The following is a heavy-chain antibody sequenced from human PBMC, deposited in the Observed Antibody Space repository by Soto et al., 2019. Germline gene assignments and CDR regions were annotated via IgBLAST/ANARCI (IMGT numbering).Heavy chain of an antibody. CDR3: ARRSTAAVTLYYYYGMDV. D-gene: IGHD6-13*01. CDR2: IYYSGST. V-gene: IGHV4-39*01. Sequence: SETLSLTCTVSGGSISSSSYYWGWIRQPPGKGLEWIGSIYYSGSTYYNPSLKSRVTISVDTSKNQFSLKLSSVTAADTAVHYCARRSTAAVTLYYYYGMDVWGQGTTVTVSS. CDR1: GGSISSSSYY. J-gene: IGHJ6*02.